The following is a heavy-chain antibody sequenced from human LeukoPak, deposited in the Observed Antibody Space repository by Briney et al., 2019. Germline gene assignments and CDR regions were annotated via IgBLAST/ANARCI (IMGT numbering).Heavy chain of an antibody. J-gene: IGHJ4*02. CDR3: AREYYYDSSGPFDY. V-gene: IGHV3-21*01. CDR2: ISSSGDYM. CDR1: GFPFSNHA. D-gene: IGHD3-22*01. Sequence: GGSLRLSCAASGFPFSNHAMSWVRQAPGKGLEWVSWISSSGDYMYYADSVKGRFTISRDNAKNSLYLQMNSLRAEDTAVYYCAREYYYDSSGPFDYWGLGTLVTVSS.